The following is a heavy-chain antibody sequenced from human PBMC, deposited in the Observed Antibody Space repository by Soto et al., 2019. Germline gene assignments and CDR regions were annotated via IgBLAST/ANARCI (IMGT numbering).Heavy chain of an antibody. V-gene: IGHV2-70*20. D-gene: IGHD6-13*01. CDR1: GFSLSTTGMC. Sequence: SGPTLVNPTETLTLTCTLSGFSLSTTGMCVSWVRQAPGKALEWLGTVDWDDDKYYNPSLKTRLTISRDTSKNQVVLTMTNMDPVDTATYYCARMAAAGVYYYYGMDVWGPGATVTVSS. CDR3: ARMAAAGVYYYYGMDV. CDR2: VDWDDDK. J-gene: IGHJ6*02.